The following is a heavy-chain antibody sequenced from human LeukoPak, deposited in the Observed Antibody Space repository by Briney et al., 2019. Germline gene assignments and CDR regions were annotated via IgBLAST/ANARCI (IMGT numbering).Heavy chain of an antibody. D-gene: IGHD6-13*01. V-gene: IGHV3-23*01. J-gene: IGHJ4*02. Sequence: GGSLRLSCAASGFTFSSYGMSWVRQAPGKGLEWVSTISTGGGGTYYADSVKGRFTISRDNSKNTLYLQMNSLRADDTAVYYCAKVYNSSLGEGYWGQGTLVTVSS. CDR1: GFTFSSYG. CDR3: AKVYNSSLGEGY. CDR2: ISTGGGGT.